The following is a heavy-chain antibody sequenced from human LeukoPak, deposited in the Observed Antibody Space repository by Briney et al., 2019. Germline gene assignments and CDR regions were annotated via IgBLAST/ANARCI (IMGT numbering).Heavy chain of an antibody. Sequence: GGSLRLSCAASGFTFSSYWMHWVRQAPGKGLVWVSRINTDGSSTTYADSVKGRFTISRDNSKNILYLQMHSLRVEDTAVYFCARDPGAFPYFFDNWGQGTLVTVSS. CDR3: ARDPGAFPYFFDN. CDR1: GFTFSSYW. CDR2: INTDGSST. V-gene: IGHV3-74*01. D-gene: IGHD4/OR15-4a*01. J-gene: IGHJ4*02.